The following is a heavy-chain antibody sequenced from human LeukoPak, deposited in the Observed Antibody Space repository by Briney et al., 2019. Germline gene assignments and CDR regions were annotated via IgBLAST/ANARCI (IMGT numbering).Heavy chain of an antibody. V-gene: IGHV4-34*01. CDR2: INHSGST. CDR3: ARVPIAVDIYYYGMDV. J-gene: IGHJ6*02. D-gene: IGHD6-19*01. CDR1: GGSFSGYY. Sequence: SETLSLTCAVYGGSFSGYYWSWIRQPPGKGLEWIGEINHSGSTNYNPSLKSRVTISVDTSKNQFSLKLSSVTAADTAVYYCARVPIAVDIYYYGMDVWGQGTTVTVSS.